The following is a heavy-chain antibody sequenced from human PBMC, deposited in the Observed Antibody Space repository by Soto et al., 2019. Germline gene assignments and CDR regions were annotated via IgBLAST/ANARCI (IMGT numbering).Heavy chain of an antibody. CDR2: INAGNGNT. D-gene: IGHD6-19*01. CDR3: ARDILGGWYAVFDY. Sequence: ASVKVSCKASGYTFTSYAMHWVRQAPGQRLEWMGWINAGNGNTKYSQKFQGRVTITRDTSASTAYMELSSLRSEDTAVYYCARDILGGWYAVFDYWGPGTLVTVSS. CDR1: GYTFTSYA. J-gene: IGHJ4*02. V-gene: IGHV1-3*01.